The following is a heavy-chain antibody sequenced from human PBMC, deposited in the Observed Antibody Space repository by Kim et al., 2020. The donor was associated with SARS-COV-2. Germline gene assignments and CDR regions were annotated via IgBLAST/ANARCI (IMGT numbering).Heavy chain of an antibody. CDR3: ARDTHYAFDI. Sequence: SDKYYVDSVNGRFTLSRDNAENSLYLQMNSLRAEDTAVYYCARDTHYAFDIGGQGTMVTVSS. CDR2: SDK. J-gene: IGHJ3*02. V-gene: IGHV3-7*01.